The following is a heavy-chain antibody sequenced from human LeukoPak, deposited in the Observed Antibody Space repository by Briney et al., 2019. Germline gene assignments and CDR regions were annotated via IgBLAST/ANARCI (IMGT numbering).Heavy chain of an antibody. Sequence: GGSLRLSCAASGFSFSNYEMNWVRQTPGRGREGVSDMSSRGSMTWYAGSVKGRFTISRDNAKRSLYRQMNSMRVEDTAVYYCAKWDVLRYFDTWGQGTLVTVSS. CDR1: GFSFSNYE. CDR2: MSSRGSMT. V-gene: IGHV3-48*03. CDR3: AKWDVLRYFDT. J-gene: IGHJ4*02. D-gene: IGHD1-26*01.